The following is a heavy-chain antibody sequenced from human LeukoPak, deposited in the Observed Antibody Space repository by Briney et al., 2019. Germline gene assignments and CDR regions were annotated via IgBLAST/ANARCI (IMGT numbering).Heavy chain of an antibody. Sequence: GASVKVSCKTSGYTFTAFFMHWVRQAPGQGLEWMGWINPNSGGTNYAQKFQGRVTMTRDTSISTAYMELSRLRSDDTAVYYCARIHDTSMGKFDYWGHGTLVTVSS. CDR3: ARIHDTSMGKFDY. V-gene: IGHV1-2*02. CDR1: GYTFTAFF. D-gene: IGHD5-18*01. J-gene: IGHJ4*01. CDR2: INPNSGGT.